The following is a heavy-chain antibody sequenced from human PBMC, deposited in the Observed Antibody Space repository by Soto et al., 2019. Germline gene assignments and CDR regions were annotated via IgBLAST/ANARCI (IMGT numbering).Heavy chain of an antibody. CDR3: ARDLSVDDDGMDV. CDR1: GYTFTGYY. V-gene: IGHV1-2*04. D-gene: IGHD2-15*01. Sequence: ASVKVSCKASGYTFTGYYMHWVRQAPGQGLEWMGWINPNSGSTNYAQKFQGWVTMTRDTCISTAYMELSRLRSDDTAVYYCARDLSVDDDGMDVWGQGPPVTFSS. CDR2: INPNSGST. J-gene: IGHJ6*02.